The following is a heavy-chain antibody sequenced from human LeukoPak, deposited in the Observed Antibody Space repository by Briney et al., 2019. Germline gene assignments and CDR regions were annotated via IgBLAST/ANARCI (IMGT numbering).Heavy chain of an antibody. D-gene: IGHD1-14*01. CDR2: INPKSGGA. CDR3: ARYKYHFDC. J-gene: IGHJ4*02. CDR1: AYTFTGYY. Sequence: ASVKVSCKASAYTFTGYYIHWVRQAPGQGLEWMGRINPKSGGANYGQTFQGRVTMTRDTSTSTAYMELSRVTSDDTAVYYCARYKYHFDCWGQGTLVTVSS. V-gene: IGHV1-2*06.